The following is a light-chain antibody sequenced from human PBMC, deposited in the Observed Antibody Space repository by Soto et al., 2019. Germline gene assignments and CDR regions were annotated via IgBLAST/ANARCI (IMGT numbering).Light chain of an antibody. CDR2: AAS. CDR3: QKYNSAPLT. Sequence: DIQMTQSPPSLSASVGDRVTITCRASQGISNYLAWYQQKPGELPKLVIYAASILQAGVPSRFSGSGSGTDFTLTISSLQPEDVAAYYCQKYNSAPLTFGGGTKVDIK. J-gene: IGKJ4*01. CDR1: QGISNY. V-gene: IGKV1-27*01.